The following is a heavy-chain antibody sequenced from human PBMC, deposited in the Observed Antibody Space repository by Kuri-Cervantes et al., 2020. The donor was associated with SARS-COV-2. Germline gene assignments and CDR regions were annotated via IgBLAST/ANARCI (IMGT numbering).Heavy chain of an antibody. D-gene: IGHD6-6*01. J-gene: IGHJ6*03. CDR1: GFTFSSYS. CDR2: ISSSSSYI. V-gene: IGHV3-21*01. Sequence: GESLKISCAASGFTFSSYSMNWVRQAPGKGLEWVSSISSSSSYIYYADSVKGRFTISRDNAKNSLYLQMYSLRAEDTAVYYCARDGAARRLYMDVWGKGTTVTVSS. CDR3: ARDGAARRLYMDV.